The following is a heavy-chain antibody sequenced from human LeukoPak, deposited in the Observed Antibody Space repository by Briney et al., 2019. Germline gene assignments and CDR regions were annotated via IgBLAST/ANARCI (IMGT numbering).Heavy chain of an antibody. D-gene: IGHD1-1*01. CDR1: GFTFSSYS. CDR3: ASSTGTPLLGYYGMDV. CDR2: ISSSSSTI. V-gene: IGHV3-48*04. Sequence: GGSLRLSSAASGFTFSSYSMNWVRQAPGKELEWVSSISSSSSTIYYADSVKGRFTISRDNAKNSLYLQMNSLRAEDTAVYYCASSTGTPLLGYYGMDVWGQGTTVTVSS. J-gene: IGHJ6*02.